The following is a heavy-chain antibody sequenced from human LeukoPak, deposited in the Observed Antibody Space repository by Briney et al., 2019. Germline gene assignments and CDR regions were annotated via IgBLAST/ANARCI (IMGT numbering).Heavy chain of an antibody. Sequence: ASVKVSCKASGYTFTNYGVSWVRQAPGQGLEWMGWISAYNGYTNYAQKFQFRVTMTTDTSTSTAYMELRGLTSDDTAVYYCARSLRLGELSTGYWGQGTLVTVSS. J-gene: IGHJ4*02. D-gene: IGHD3-16*02. CDR3: ARSLRLGELSTGY. V-gene: IGHV1-18*01. CDR1: GYTFTNYG. CDR2: ISAYNGYT.